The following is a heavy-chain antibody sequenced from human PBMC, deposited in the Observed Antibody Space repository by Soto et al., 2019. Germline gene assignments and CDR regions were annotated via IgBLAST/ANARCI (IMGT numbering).Heavy chain of an antibody. CDR2: MLHSGTT. V-gene: IGHV4-4*02. CDR3: AYSPGWYRHDL. Sequence: QVQLQESGPGLVKPSGTLSLTCAVSGDSISSPKWWTWVRQPPGKGLEWIGDMLHSGTTNYNPSRKSRVTISVDKSKTQFSLNLYSVTAADTAVYYCAYSPGWYRHDLWGPGTLVIVSS. D-gene: IGHD2-15*01. J-gene: IGHJ3*01. CDR1: GDSISSPKW.